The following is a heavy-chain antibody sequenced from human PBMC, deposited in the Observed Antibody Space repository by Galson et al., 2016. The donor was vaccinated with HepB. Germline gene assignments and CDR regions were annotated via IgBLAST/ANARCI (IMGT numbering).Heavy chain of an antibody. D-gene: IGHD3-22*01. CDR2: ISYGGSNK. CDR1: GFSFSTYA. J-gene: IGHJ3*02. Sequence: SLRLSCAASGFSFSTYAMHWVRQAPGKGLEWVAVISYGGSNKYYADSVKGRFTISRDNSKNTLSLQMNTLRAEDTAIYYCASTHGNPYDRPDIWGQGTVVTVSS. V-gene: IGHV3-30-3*01. CDR3: ASTHGNPYDRPDI.